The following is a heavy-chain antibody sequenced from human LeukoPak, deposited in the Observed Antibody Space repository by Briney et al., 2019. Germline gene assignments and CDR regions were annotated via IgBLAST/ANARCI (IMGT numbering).Heavy chain of an antibody. CDR3: ARGPATITMVRGVSCDF. V-gene: IGHV1-2*02. Sequence: ASVKVSCKASGYTFTGYYMHWVRQAPGQGLEWMGWINPNSGGTNYAQKFQGRVTMTRDTSISTAYMELSRLRSDDTAVYYCARGPATITMVRGVSCDFWGQGTMVTVSS. D-gene: IGHD3-10*01. J-gene: IGHJ3*01. CDR2: INPNSGGT. CDR1: GYTFTGYY.